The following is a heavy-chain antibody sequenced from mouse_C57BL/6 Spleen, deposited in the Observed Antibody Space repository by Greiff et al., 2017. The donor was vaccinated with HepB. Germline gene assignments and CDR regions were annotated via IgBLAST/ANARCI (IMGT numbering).Heavy chain of an antibody. J-gene: IGHJ4*01. CDR3: ARSWDWYYAMDY. V-gene: IGHV2-2*01. CDR2: IWGGGST. CDR1: GFSLTSYG. D-gene: IGHD4-1*01. Sequence: VQLQQSGPGLVQPSQCLSITCTVSGFSLTSYGVHWVRQSPGKGLEWLGVIWGGGSTDYNAAFISRLSISKDNSKSQVFFKMNSLQADDTAIYYCARSWDWYYAMDYWGQGTSVTVSS.